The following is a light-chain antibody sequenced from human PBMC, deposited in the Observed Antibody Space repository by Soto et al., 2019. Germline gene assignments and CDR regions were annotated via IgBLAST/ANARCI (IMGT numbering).Light chain of an antibody. J-gene: IGLJ1*01. V-gene: IGLV1-47*01. CDR3: AAWDDTLSGYV. CDR2: RNY. Sequence: QSVLTQPPSASGTPGQRVTISCSGGSSNIGSHYVSWYQQLPGTAPKLLIHRNYQRPSGVPDRFSGSKSGTSASLAISGLRSEDEASYYCAAWDDTLSGYVFGTGTKLTVL. CDR1: SSNIGSHY.